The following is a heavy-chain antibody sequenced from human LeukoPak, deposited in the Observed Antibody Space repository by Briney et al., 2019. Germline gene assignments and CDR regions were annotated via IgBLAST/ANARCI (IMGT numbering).Heavy chain of an antibody. J-gene: IGHJ4*02. CDR2: IYTSGST. CDR3: VCGWLINDFDY. V-gene: IGHV4-4*07. Sequence: PSETLSLTCTVSGGSISSYYWSWIRQPAGKGLEWIGRIYTSGSTNYNPSLKSRVTMSVDTSKNQFSLKLSSVTAADTAVYYCVCGWLINDFDYWGQGTLVTVSS. D-gene: IGHD6-19*01. CDR1: GGSISSYY.